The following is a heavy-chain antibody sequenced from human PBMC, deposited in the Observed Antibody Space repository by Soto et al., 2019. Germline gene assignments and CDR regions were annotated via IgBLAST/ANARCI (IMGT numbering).Heavy chain of an antibody. CDR2: IYYSGST. V-gene: IGHV4-39*01. Sequence: SETLSLTCTVSGGSISSSSYYWGWIRQPPGKGLEWIGSIYYSGSTYYNPSLKSRVTISVDTSKNQFSLKLSSVTVADTAVYYCARQTTVTPYYYYYGMDVWGQGTTVT. J-gene: IGHJ6*02. D-gene: IGHD4-4*01. CDR1: GGSISSSSYY. CDR3: ARQTTVTPYYYYYGMDV.